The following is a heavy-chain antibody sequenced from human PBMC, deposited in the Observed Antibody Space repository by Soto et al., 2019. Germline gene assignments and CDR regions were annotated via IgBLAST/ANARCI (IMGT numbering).Heavy chain of an antibody. Sequence: QVQLVQSGADVKKPGSSVKVSCKASGGTFSSYAISWVRQAPGQGLEWMGGIIPIFGTANYAQKFQGRVTITADESTSTAYMELSSLRSEDTAVYYCARPDTAMAIYYYYGMDVWGQGTTFTVSS. V-gene: IGHV1-69*12. CDR3: ARPDTAMAIYYYYGMDV. CDR2: IIPIFGTA. CDR1: GGTFSSYA. D-gene: IGHD5-18*01. J-gene: IGHJ6*02.